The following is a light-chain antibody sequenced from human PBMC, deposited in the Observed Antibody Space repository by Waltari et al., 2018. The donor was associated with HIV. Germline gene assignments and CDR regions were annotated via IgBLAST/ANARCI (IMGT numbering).Light chain of an antibody. Sequence: QSVLTQPPSASGTPGQGVTISCSGSSSNIGNNTENWLQHLPGTAPKLLIYSYNQRPSGVPDRFSGSKSGTSASLAISGLQSEDEADYYCASWDDSLNGYVFGTGTKVTVL. V-gene: IGLV1-44*01. CDR1: SSNIGNNT. J-gene: IGLJ1*01. CDR2: SYN. CDR3: ASWDDSLNGYV.